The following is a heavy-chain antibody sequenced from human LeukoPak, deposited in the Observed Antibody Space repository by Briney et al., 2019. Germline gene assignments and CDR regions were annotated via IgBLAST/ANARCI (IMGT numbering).Heavy chain of an antibody. CDR3: ARESPAMINEGFDP. J-gene: IGHJ5*02. CDR2: IYYSGST. D-gene: IGHD3-22*01. V-gene: IGHV4-59*01. Sequence: SETLSLTCTVSGGSISSYYWSWIRQPPGKGLEWIGYIYYSGSTNYNPSLKSRVTISVDTSKKQFSLKLSSVIAADTAVYYCARESPAMINEGFDPRGQGTLVTVSS. CDR1: GGSISSYY.